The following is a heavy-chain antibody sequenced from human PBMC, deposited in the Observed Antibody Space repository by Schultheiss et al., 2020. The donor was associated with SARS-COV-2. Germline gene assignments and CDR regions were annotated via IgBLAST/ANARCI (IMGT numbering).Heavy chain of an antibody. V-gene: IGHV4-61*02. CDR2: IYTSGST. Sequence: SETLSLTCTVSGGSISSSSYYWSWIRQPPGKGLEWIGRIYTSGSTNYNPSLKSRVTISVDTSKNQFSLKLSSVTAADTAVYYCAREFPTQWELLHWGQGTLVTVSS. CDR3: AREFPTQWELLH. D-gene: IGHD1-26*01. CDR1: GGSISSSSYY. J-gene: IGHJ4*02.